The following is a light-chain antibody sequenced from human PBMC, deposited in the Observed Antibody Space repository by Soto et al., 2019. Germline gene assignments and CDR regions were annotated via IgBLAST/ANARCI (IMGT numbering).Light chain of an antibody. V-gene: IGKV1-39*01. CDR1: QSISSY. J-gene: IGKJ1*01. CDR2: AAS. CDR3: QQSYTTPRT. Sequence: DIEMTQSPSSLSASVGDRVTITCRASQSISSYLNWYQQKPGNAPNLLIYAASTLQSGVPSRFSGYGSEKDFTLTISNLQAEDFATYYCQQSYTTPRTFGQGTKVEVK.